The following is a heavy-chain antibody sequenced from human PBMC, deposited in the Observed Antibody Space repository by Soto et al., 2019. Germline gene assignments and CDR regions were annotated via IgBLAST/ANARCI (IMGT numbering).Heavy chain of an antibody. J-gene: IGHJ4*02. CDR2: IYPGDSDT. D-gene: IGHD1-20*01. V-gene: IGHV5-51*01. CDR1: GYSFTNYW. CDR3: ARLTGSDNNPSDY. Sequence: GESLKISCKGSGYSFTNYWIGWVRQMPGKGLEWMGFIYPGDSDTRYSPSFQGQVTISADNFINTAYLQWSSLKASDTAVYYCARLTGSDNNPSDYWGQGTLVTVSS.